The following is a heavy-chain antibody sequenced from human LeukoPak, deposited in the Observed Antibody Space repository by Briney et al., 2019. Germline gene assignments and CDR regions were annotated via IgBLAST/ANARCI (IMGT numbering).Heavy chain of an antibody. CDR1: GFTFSGSA. V-gene: IGHV3-73*01. J-gene: IGHJ4*02. D-gene: IGHD1-26*01. CDR3: TRDGEVGATYRTDY. Sequence: GGSLRLSCAASGFTFSGSAMHWVRQASGKGLEWVGRIRSKANSYATAYAASVKGRFTISRDDSKNTAYLQMNSLKTEDTAVYYCTRDGEVGATYRTDYWGQGTLVTASS. CDR2: IRSKANSYAT.